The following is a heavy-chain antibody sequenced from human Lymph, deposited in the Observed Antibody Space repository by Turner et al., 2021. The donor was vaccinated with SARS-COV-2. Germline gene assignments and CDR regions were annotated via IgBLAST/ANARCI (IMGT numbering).Heavy chain of an antibody. CDR1: GFTVSSNY. CDR2: IYSGGST. J-gene: IGHJ4*02. V-gene: IGHV3-53*01. Sequence: VQLVESGGGLIQPGGSLRLSCAASGFTVSSNYMSWFRQAPGKGLDWVSLIYSGGSTLYADSVKGRFTISRDNSKNTLYLQMNSLRADDTAVYYCARVLPYGDYFDFWGQGTLVTVSS. CDR3: ARVLPYGDYFDF. D-gene: IGHD4-17*01.